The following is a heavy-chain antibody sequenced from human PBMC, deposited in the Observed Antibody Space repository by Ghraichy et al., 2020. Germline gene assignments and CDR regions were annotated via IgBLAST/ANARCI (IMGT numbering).Heavy chain of an antibody. CDR1: GFTFSDYY. J-gene: IGHJ4*02. CDR2: ISTSSLYT. Sequence: GESLNISCAASGFTFSDYYMAWIRQAPGRELEWFAYISTSSLYTNYAVSMKGRFTVSRDNAQSSLYLQMHGLRVDDTAVYYCARVTASGRYQFAYWGQGTLVTVSS. V-gene: IGHV3-11*06. CDR3: ARVTASGRYQFAY. D-gene: IGHD1-26*01.